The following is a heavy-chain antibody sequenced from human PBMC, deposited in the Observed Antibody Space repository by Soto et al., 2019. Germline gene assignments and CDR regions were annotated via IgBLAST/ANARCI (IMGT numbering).Heavy chain of an antibody. J-gene: IGHJ6*02. D-gene: IGHD3-22*01. Sequence: ASVKVSCKASGYTFTSYGISWVRQSPGQGLEWMGWISAYNGNTNYAQKLQGRVTMTTDTSTSTAYMELRSLRSDDTAVYYCARDTYYYDSSGYESYGMDVWGQGTTVTVSS. V-gene: IGHV1-18*01. CDR1: GYTFTSYG. CDR3: ARDTYYYDSSGYESYGMDV. CDR2: ISAYNGNT.